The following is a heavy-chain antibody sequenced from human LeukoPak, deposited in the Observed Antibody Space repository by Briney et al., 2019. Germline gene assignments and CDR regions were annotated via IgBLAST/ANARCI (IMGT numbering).Heavy chain of an antibody. CDR3: ARAFGCSAGSCHRFFDF. V-gene: IGHV4-30-4*01. CDR2: IYYSGLA. CDR1: GYSLSSGNYY. Sequence: SETLSLTCTVSGYSLSSGNYYWSWIRQPPGKGLEGIGYIYYSGLAYYNPSLKSRVTISIATSKNQFTLKLDSVTAADTAVYYCARAFGCSAGSCHRFFDFWGQGTLVTVSS. D-gene: IGHD2-15*01. J-gene: IGHJ4*02.